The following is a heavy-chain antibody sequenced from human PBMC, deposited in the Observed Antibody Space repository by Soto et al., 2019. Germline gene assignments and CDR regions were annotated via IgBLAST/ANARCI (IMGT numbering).Heavy chain of an antibody. CDR2: ISGSGGST. CDR1: GFTFSSYA. V-gene: IGHV3-23*01. J-gene: IGHJ4*02. Sequence: VQLLESGGGLVQPGGSLRLSCAASGFTFSSYAMSWVRQAPGKGLEWVSAISGSGGSTYYADSVKGRFTISRDNSKNTLYLQMNSLRAEDTAVYYCAKAAYSSSWYPFYYFDYWGQGTLVTVSS. D-gene: IGHD6-13*01. CDR3: AKAAYSSSWYPFYYFDY.